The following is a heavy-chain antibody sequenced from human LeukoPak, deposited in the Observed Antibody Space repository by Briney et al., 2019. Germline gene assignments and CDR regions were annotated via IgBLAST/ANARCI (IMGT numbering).Heavy chain of an antibody. J-gene: IGHJ4*02. CDR2: IYSDGSSR. D-gene: IGHD6-13*01. V-gene: IGHV3-74*01. CDR3: ASASSHRIAAGGDY. Sequence: RGSLRLSCAASGFTFSNYWMPWVRQAPGKGLVWVSRIYSDGSSRSYADSVKGRFTISRDNAKNTLYLQMNSLRAEDTAVYYCASASSHRIAAGGDYWGQGTLVTVSS. CDR1: GFTFSNYW.